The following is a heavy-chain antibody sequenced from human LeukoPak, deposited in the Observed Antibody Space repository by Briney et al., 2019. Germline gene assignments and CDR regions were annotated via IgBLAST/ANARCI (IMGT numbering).Heavy chain of an antibody. J-gene: IGHJ4*02. V-gene: IGHV3-48*03. Sequence: GGSLRLPCEASEFTLSSYEMNWVRQAPGKGLEWVSYITAGGTYIRYADSVRGRFTISRDNAKNSLYLQMDSLKSEDTAVYYCARETQACGGDCYDYWGQGTQVTVSS. CDR2: ITAGGTYI. CDR3: ARETQACGGDCYDY. CDR1: EFTLSSYE. D-gene: IGHD2-21*01.